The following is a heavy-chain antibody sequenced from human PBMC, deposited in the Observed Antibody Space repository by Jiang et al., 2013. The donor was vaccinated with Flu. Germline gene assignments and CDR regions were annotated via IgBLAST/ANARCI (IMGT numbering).Heavy chain of an antibody. J-gene: IGHJ4*02. Sequence: VESGGGLGRARAVLRLSCTTSGFTFGDYAINWFRQAPGKGLEWVSFIRSKAFGVTTLYAASVRGRFTTSRDDSNNVAYLHMTSLKTDDTGVYFCTRGDYGDFTFFDYWGEGTLVTVSS. V-gene: IGHV3-49*03. CDR1: GFTFGDYA. CDR3: TRGDYGDFTFFDY. CDR2: IRSKAFGVTT. D-gene: IGHD4-17*01.